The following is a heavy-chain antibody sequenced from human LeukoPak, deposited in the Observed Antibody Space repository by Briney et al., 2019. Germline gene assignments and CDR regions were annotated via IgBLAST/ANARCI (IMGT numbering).Heavy chain of an antibody. J-gene: IGHJ2*01. D-gene: IGHD2-2*01. CDR3: ARVRKPSLGWYFDL. Sequence: GGSLRLSCAASGFTFSSYSMNWVRQAPGKGLEWVSYISSSSSTIYYADSVKGRFTISRDNAKNSLYLQMNSLRAEDTAVYYCARVRKPSLGWYFDLWGRGTLVTISS. CDR2: ISSSSSTI. V-gene: IGHV3-48*04. CDR1: GFTFSSYS.